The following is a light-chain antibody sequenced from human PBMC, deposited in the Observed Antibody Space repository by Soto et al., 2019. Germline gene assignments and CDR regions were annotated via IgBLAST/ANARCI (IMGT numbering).Light chain of an antibody. CDR2: EAS. CDR3: HQRQRWPRT. Sequence: ETVMTQSPATLSVSPGERATLSCRASQSVSTNLAWYQHNPGRAPRLIIHEASNRAAGIPARFSGSGSGTDFTLTITSLEPEDFAFYYCHQRQRWPRTFGQGTKV. V-gene: IGKV3-11*01. J-gene: IGKJ1*01. CDR1: QSVSTN.